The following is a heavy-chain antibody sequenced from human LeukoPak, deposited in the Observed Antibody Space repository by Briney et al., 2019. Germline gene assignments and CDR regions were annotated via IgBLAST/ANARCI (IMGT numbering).Heavy chain of an antibody. V-gene: IGHV1-69*13. D-gene: IGHD3-22*01. CDR3: ATGKDRSGYYYSLDY. CDR1: GGTFSTFP. CDR2: IIPIFGP. J-gene: IGHJ4*02. Sequence: ASVKVSCKASGGTFSTFPISWVRQAPGQGLEWIGGIIPIFGPNYAQKFQGRATISADLATATAYMELSSLTSEDTSVYYCATGKDRSGYYYSLDYWGQGTLVAVSS.